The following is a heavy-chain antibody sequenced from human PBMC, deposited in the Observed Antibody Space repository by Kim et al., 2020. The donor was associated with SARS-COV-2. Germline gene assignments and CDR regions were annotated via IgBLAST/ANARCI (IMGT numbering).Heavy chain of an antibody. V-gene: IGHV5-51*01. J-gene: IGHJ3*02. D-gene: IGHD2-2*01. CDR3: ARHRRKAAMGAFDI. Sequence: PSFQGQVTISADKSISTAYRQWSSLKASDTAMYYCARHRRKAAMGAFDIWGQGTMVTVSS.